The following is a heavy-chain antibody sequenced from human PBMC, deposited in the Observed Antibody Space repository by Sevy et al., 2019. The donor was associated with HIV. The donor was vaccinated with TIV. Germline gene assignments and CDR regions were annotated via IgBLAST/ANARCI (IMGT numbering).Heavy chain of an antibody. J-gene: IGHJ6*02. CDR3: ARLPLSSSNWYIAMGCYYYGLDV. CDR2: IYPGHSDT. D-gene: IGHD6-13*01. V-gene: IGHV5-51*01. CDR1: GYSFTNYW. Sequence: GQSLKISCKGSGYSFTNYWIAWMRQMPGKGLEWMGIIYPGHSDTRYSPSFEGQVTISADKSISTAYLQWSSLKASDTAMYYCARLPLSSSNWYIAMGCYYYGLDVWGQGTTVSVSS.